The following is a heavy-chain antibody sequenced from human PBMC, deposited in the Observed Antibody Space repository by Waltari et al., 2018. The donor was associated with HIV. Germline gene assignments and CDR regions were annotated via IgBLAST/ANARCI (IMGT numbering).Heavy chain of an antibody. CDR1: GGSMTISSYY. V-gene: IGHV4-39*01. CDR3: ARSFSGYSNYFDP. Sequence: QLQLQESGPGLVKSSETLSLTCTVSGGSMTISSYYWGWIRQPPGKGLEWIGGMAYSGSTYHNPSLMSRLTITVDTSKNQFSLKLTSVTAADTSVYYCARSFSGYSNYFDPWGQGTLVTVSS. J-gene: IGHJ5*02. D-gene: IGHD4-4*01. CDR2: MAYSGST.